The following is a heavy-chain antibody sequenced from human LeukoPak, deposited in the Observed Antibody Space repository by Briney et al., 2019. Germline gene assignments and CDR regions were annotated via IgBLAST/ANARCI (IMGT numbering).Heavy chain of an antibody. CDR2: ISAYNGST. D-gene: IGHD5-12*01. V-gene: IGHV1-18*01. CDR3: ARVRGKYSGYEVFDY. CDR1: GYTFTSYG. Sequence: GASVKVSCKASGYTFTSYGISWVRQAPGQGLEWMGWISAYNGSTNYAQKLQGRVTMTTDTSTSTAYMELRSLRSDDTAVYYCARVRGKYSGYEVFDYWGQGTLVTVSS. J-gene: IGHJ4*02.